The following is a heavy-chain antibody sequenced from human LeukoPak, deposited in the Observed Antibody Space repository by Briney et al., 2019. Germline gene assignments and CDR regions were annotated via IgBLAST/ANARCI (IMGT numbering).Heavy chain of an antibody. CDR3: ARDILTGYLAPYAFDI. J-gene: IGHJ3*02. Sequence: SETLSLTCTVSGGSISSSSYYWGWICQPPGKGLEWIGSIYYSGSTYYNPSLKSRVTISVDTPKNQFSLKLSSVTAADTAVYYCARDILTGYLAPYAFDIWGQGTMVTVSS. V-gene: IGHV4-39*07. D-gene: IGHD3-9*01. CDR1: GGSISSSSYY. CDR2: IYYSGST.